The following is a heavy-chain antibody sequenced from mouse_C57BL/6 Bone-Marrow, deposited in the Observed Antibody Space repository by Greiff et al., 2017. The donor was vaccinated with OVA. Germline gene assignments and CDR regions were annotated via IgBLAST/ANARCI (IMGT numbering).Heavy chain of an antibody. CDR1: GFTFSDFY. V-gene: IGHV7-1*01. Sequence: EVKLMESGGGLVQSGRSLRLSCATSGFTFSDFYMEWVRQAPGKGLEWIAASRNKANDYTTEYSASVKGRFIVSRDTSQSILYLQMNALRAEDTAIYYCARDAILGYFDVWGTGTTVTVSS. CDR3: ARDAILGYFDV. D-gene: IGHD1-1*01. J-gene: IGHJ1*03. CDR2: SRNKANDYTT.